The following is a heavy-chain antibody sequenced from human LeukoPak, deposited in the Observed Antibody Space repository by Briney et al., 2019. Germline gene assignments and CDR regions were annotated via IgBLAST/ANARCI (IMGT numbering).Heavy chain of an antibody. CDR3: ARDGRAYYYDSSGYYQRAFDI. D-gene: IGHD3-22*01. Sequence: VASVKVSCKASGGTFSSYAISWVRQAPGQGLEWMGGIIPIFGTANYAQKFQGRVTITADESTSTAYMELSSLRSEDTAVYYCARDGRAYYYDSSGYYQRAFDIWGQGTMVTVSS. CDR1: GGTFSSYA. V-gene: IGHV1-69*13. CDR2: IIPIFGTA. J-gene: IGHJ3*02.